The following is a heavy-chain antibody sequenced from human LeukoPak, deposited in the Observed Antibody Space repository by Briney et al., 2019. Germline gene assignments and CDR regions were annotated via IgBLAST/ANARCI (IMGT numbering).Heavy chain of an antibody. J-gene: IGHJ4*02. V-gene: IGHV3-23*01. CDR3: AKDVGYCSSTTCYKPFDY. D-gene: IGHD2-2*02. Sequence: PGGSLRLSCAASGSTFSNYAMSWVRQAPGKGLEWVSAFSGSGGSTYYADSVKGRFTISRDNSKNTLYLQMNSLRAEDTAVYYCAKDVGYCSSTTCYKPFDYWGQGTLVTVSS. CDR1: GSTFSNYA. CDR2: FSGSGGST.